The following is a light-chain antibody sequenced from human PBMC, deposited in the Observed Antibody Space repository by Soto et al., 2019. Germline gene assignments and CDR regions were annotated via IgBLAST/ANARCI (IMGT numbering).Light chain of an antibody. CDR2: AAS. J-gene: IGKJ4*01. V-gene: IGKV1-39*01. Sequence: DIQMTQSPSSLSASVGDRVTITCRASQSISSYLNWYQQKPGKAPKLLIYAASSLQSGVPSRFNGSGSGTDFTLTISSLQPEDFATYYCQQSYSTPLPFGGGTKVDIK. CDR3: QQSYSTPLP. CDR1: QSISSY.